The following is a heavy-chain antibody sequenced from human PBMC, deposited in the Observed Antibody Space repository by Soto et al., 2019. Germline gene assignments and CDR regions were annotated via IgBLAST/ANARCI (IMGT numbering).Heavy chain of an antibody. J-gene: IGHJ6*03. CDR1: GFSFSSFA. CDR2: IGDSGAST. Sequence: EVLLLESGGGLVQPGGSLRLSCEASGFSFSSFAMNWVRQAPGKGLEWVSAIGDSGASTYYADSVKGRFTISRDNSKNTLDLHWTSRRAEDTVVYYCAKGLELSVGCNATTVTSSS. D-gene: IGHD1-26*01. CDR3: AKGLELSV. V-gene: IGHV3-23*01.